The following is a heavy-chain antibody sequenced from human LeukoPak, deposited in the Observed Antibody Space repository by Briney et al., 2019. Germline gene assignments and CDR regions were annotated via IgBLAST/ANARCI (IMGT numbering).Heavy chain of an antibody. Sequence: GASVKVSCKASGGTFSSYAISWVRQAPGQGLEWMGGIIPIFGTANYAQKFQGRVTITADKSTSTAYMELRSLRSDDTAVYYCARVRWFGELFSDYWGQGTLVTVSS. V-gene: IGHV1-69*06. CDR3: ARVRWFGELFSDY. J-gene: IGHJ4*02. CDR2: IIPIFGTA. D-gene: IGHD3-10*01. CDR1: GGTFSSYA.